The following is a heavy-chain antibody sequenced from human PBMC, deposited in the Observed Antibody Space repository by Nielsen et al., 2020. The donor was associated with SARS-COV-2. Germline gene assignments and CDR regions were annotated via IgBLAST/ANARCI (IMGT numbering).Heavy chain of an antibody. D-gene: IGHD5-12*01. Sequence: SLKISCAASGFTFDDYAMHWVRQAPGKGLEWVSGISWNSGSIGYADSVKGRFTISRDNAKNSLYLQMNSLRAEDTALYYCANGYSGYDTIGDYWGQGTLVTVSS. CDR1: GFTFDDYA. CDR2: ISWNSGSI. CDR3: ANGYSGYDTIGDY. J-gene: IGHJ4*02. V-gene: IGHV3-9*01.